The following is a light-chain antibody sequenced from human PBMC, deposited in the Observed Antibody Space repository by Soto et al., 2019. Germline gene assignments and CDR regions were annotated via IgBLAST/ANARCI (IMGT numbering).Light chain of an antibody. V-gene: IGLV2-8*01. CDR3: SSYAGSTNLGV. J-gene: IGLJ3*02. CDR2: EVT. Sequence: QSALTQPPSASGSPGQSVTISCTGTSSDVGGYNFVSWYQQHPGKVPKLMIYEVTKRPSGVPSRFSGSKSGNTASLTVSGLQADDEADYYCSSYAGSTNLGVFGGGTKVTVL. CDR1: SSDVGGYNF.